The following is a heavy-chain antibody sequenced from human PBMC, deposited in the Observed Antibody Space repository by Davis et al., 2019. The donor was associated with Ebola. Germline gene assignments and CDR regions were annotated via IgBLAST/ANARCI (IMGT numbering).Heavy chain of an antibody. CDR2: IYYSGGT. V-gene: IGHV4-59*08. CDR3: ARQGAWVGATTSLDY. Sequence: GSLRLSCTVSGGSISSYYWSWIRQPPGKGLEWIGYIYYSGGTNYNPSLKSRVTISVDTSKNQFSLKLSSVTAADTAVYYCARQGAWVGATTSLDYWGQGTLVTVSS. J-gene: IGHJ4*02. D-gene: IGHD1-26*01. CDR1: GGSISSYY.